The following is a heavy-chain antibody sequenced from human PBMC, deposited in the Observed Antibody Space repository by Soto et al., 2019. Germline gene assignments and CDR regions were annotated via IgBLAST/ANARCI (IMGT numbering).Heavy chain of an antibody. D-gene: IGHD2-2*02. J-gene: IGHJ4*01. V-gene: IGHV3-7*03. CDR2: IKQDGSER. CDR1: GFTFNRYW. CDR3: TRTISALRFDEY. Sequence: EVQLGESGGGLVQPGGSLRLSCAASGFTFNRYWMGWVRQAPGKGPEWLANIKQDGSERYSVDSVKGGFTISRDNVKHSVYLQMNRLRAEDTTVYYCTRTISALRFDEYWGLGTLVTVSS.